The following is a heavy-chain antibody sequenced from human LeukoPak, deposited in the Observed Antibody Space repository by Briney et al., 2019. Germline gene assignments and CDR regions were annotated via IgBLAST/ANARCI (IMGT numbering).Heavy chain of an antibody. V-gene: IGHV3-20*04. CDR1: GFTFSSYW. D-gene: IGHD5-18*01. J-gene: IGHJ3*02. CDR2: INWNGGST. CDR3: ARSSLYTAFAFDI. Sequence: GGSLRLSCAASGFTFSSYWMSWVRQAPGKGLEWVSGINWNGGSTGYADSVKGRFTISRDNAKNSLYLQMNSLRAEDTALYYCARSSLYTAFAFDIWGQGTMVTVSS.